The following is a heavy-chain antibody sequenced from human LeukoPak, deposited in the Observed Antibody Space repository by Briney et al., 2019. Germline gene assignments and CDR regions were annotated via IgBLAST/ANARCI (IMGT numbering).Heavy chain of an antibody. CDR2: INWNDVST. D-gene: IGHD3-22*01. Sequence: PGPSLRLSWAAAAFTFDDYGISSVRQPPGKGLEWVSGINWNDVSTGYADSVKDRFTISRDNAKNSLYLQMTSLRAEDTDLYYCARSPPPDIYYDSSGYYYFDYWGQGTLVTVSS. CDR1: AFTFDDYG. V-gene: IGHV3-20*04. CDR3: ARSPPPDIYYDSSGYYYFDY. J-gene: IGHJ4*02.